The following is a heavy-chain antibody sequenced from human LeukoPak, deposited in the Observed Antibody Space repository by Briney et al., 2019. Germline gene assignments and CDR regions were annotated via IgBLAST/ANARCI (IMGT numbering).Heavy chain of an antibody. Sequence: GGSLRLSCSASGFTFSGYNINWVRQAPGKGLEWVSYVSSDFNTIYYADSVKGRFTISRDKANNSLYLQMNSLRDDDTAVYYCARPLGGNYYYNGMDVWGQGTTVTVSS. CDR1: GFTFSGYN. J-gene: IGHJ6*02. V-gene: IGHV3-48*02. CDR3: ARPLGGNYYYNGMDV. D-gene: IGHD3-16*01. CDR2: VSSDFNTI.